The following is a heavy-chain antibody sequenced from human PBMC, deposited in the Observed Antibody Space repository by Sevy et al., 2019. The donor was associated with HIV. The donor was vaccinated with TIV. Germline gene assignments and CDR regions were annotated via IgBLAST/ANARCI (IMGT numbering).Heavy chain of an antibody. D-gene: IGHD4-17*01. V-gene: IGHV1-3*01. CDR3: ARIPRRTVTHHAVYFDY. CDR1: GYTFTSYA. J-gene: IGHJ4*02. Sequence: ASVKVSCKASGYTFTSYAMHWVRQAPGQRLEWMGWINAGNGNTKYSQKFQGRVTITRDTSASAAYMELSSLRSEDTAVYYCARIPRRTVTHHAVYFDYWGQGTLVTVSS. CDR2: INAGNGNT.